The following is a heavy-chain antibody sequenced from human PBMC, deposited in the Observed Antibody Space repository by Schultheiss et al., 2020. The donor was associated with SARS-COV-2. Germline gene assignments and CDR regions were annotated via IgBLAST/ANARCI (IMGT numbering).Heavy chain of an antibody. CDR3: ARQSLYYGLGSYYYYFDY. D-gene: IGHD3-10*01. CDR1: GYSFTSYW. CDR2: IYPGDSDT. Sequence: GESLKISCKGSGYSFTSYWIGWVRQMPGKGLEWMGIIYPGDSDTRYSPSFQGQVTISADKSISTAYLQWSSLKASDTAMYYCARQSLYYGLGSYYYYFDYWGQGTLVTVSS. J-gene: IGHJ4*02. V-gene: IGHV5-51*01.